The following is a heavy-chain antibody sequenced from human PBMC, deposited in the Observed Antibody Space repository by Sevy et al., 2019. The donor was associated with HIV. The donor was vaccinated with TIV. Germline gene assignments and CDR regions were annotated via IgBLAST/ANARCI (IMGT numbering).Heavy chain of an antibody. D-gene: IGHD2-15*01. CDR1: GGSFSGYY. CDR3: ARADERISYFDY. V-gene: IGHV4-34*01. Sequence: SETLSLTCAVYGGSFSGYYWSWIRQPPGKGLEWIGEINHSGSTNYNPSLKSRVTISVDTSKNQFSLKLSSVTAADTAVYYCARADERISYFDYWGQRTLVTVSS. J-gene: IGHJ4*02. CDR2: INHSGST.